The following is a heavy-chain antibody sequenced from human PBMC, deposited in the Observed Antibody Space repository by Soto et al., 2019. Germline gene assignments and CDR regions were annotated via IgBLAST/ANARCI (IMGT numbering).Heavy chain of an antibody. CDR3: AAVPRPYSSSLFDY. V-gene: IGHV1-58*01. CDR2: IVVGSGNT. D-gene: IGHD6-13*01. J-gene: IGHJ4*02. Sequence: ASVKVSCKASGFTFTSSAVQWVRQARGQRLEWIGWIVVGSGNTNYAQKFQERVTITRDMSTSTAYMELSSLRSEDTAVYYCAAVPRPYSSSLFDYWGQGTLVTVSS. CDR1: GFTFTSSA.